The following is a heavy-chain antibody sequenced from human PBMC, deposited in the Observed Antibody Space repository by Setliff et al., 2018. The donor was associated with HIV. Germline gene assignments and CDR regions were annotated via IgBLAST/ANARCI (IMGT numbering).Heavy chain of an antibody. J-gene: IGHJ5*02. CDR3: ARDRCNSVSCYLYNWFDP. V-gene: IGHV1-3*04. D-gene: IGHD2-2*01. CDR2: INTGNGNT. Sequence: ASVKVSCKASGYTFTFYSMHWVRQAPGQGLEWMGWINTGNGNTKYSQKFQDRVTTTRDTSADTVYMELNSLRSEDTAVYYCARDRCNSVSCYLYNWFDPWGQGTLVTVSS. CDR1: GYTFTFYS.